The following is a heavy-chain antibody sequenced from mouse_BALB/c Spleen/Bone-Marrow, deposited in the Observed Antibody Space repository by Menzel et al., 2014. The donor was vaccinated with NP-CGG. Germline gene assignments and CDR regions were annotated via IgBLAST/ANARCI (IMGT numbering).Heavy chain of an antibody. Sequence: QVQLQQSGAELVKPGASVKLSCKASGYTFTSYYMYWVKQRPGQGLEWIGGINPSNGGTNFNEKSKSKATLTVDKSSSTAYMQLSSLTSEDSAVYYCTRSYYAKEGAWFAYWGQGTLVTVSA. CDR3: TRSYYAKEGAWFAY. CDR2: INPSNGGT. CDR1: GYTFTSYY. V-gene: IGHV1S81*02. D-gene: IGHD1-1*01. J-gene: IGHJ3*01.